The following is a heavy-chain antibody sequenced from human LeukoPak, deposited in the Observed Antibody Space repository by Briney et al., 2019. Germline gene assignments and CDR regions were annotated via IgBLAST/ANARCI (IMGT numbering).Heavy chain of an antibody. CDR3: ARDHLTVGATGSSDI. CDR1: GFTFTNHW. CDR2: IKQDGGEK. D-gene: IGHD3-16*01. Sequence: GGSLRLSCAASGFTFTNHWMHWVRQAPGKGLEWVGNIKQDGGEKNYVDSVRGRFTISRDNAKDSLYLQMNSLRAEDTAVYYCARDHLTVGATGSSDIWGQGTMVTVSS. V-gene: IGHV3-7*03. J-gene: IGHJ3*02.